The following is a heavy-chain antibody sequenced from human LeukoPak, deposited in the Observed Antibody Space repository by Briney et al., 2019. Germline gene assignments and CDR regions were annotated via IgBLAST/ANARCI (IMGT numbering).Heavy chain of an antibody. CDR2: IYYSGST. CDR3: ARGVVPAGTYYYYYMDV. J-gene: IGHJ6*03. D-gene: IGHD2-2*01. CDR1: GGSISSYY. V-gene: IGHV4-59*01. Sequence: SETLSLTCTVCGGSISSYYWSWIRQPPGKGLEWIGYIYYSGSTNYNPSLKSRVTISVDTSKNQFSLRLSSVTAADTAVYYCARGVVPAGTYYYYYMDVWGKGTTVTVSS.